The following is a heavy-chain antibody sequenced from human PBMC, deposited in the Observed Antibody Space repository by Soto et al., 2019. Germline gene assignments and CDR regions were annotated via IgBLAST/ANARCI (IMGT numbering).Heavy chain of an antibody. Sequence: GGSVRLSCAASGFTFSDYYMSWIRQAPGKGLEWVSYISSSSSYTNYADSVKGRFTISRDNAKNSLYLQMNSLRAEDTAVYYCARGRYYDSSGWYYWGQGTLVTVSS. CDR1: GFTFSDYY. V-gene: IGHV3-11*06. J-gene: IGHJ4*02. CDR3: ARGRYYDSSGWYY. D-gene: IGHD3-22*01. CDR2: ISSSSSYT.